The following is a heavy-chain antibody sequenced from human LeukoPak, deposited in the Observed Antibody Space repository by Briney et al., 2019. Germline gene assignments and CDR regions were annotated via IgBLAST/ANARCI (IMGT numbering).Heavy chain of an antibody. D-gene: IGHD5-18*01. CDR1: GVSFSGYY. V-gene: IGHV4-59*10. Sequence: KPSETLSLTCAVYGVSFSGYYWSWIRQPAGKGLEWIGRIYISGSSNYNPSLKSRVTMTVDTSKNQFSLKLSSVTAADTAVYYCARRGYSYGLRYWGQGTLVTVSS. CDR3: ARRGYSYGLRY. CDR2: IYISGSS. J-gene: IGHJ4*02.